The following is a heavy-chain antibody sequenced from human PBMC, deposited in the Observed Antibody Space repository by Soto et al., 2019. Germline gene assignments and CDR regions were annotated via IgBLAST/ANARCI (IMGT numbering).Heavy chain of an antibody. CDR1: GYTFTSYG. Sequence: QVQLVQSGAEVKKPGASVKVSCKASGYTFTSYGISWVRQAPGQGLEWMGWISAYNGNTNYAQKLQGRVIMTTDTSTSTAYMELRSLRSDDPAVYYCARGGVGYCTNGVCYNSDYWGQGTLVTVSS. D-gene: IGHD2-8*01. CDR3: ARGGVGYCTNGVCYNSDY. V-gene: IGHV1-18*01. CDR2: ISAYNGNT. J-gene: IGHJ4*02.